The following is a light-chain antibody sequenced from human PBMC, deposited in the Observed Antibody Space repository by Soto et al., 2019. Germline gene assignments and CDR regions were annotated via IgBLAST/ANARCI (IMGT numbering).Light chain of an antibody. J-gene: IGKJ1*01. CDR1: ENIYNY. V-gene: IGKV3-11*01. CDR2: DAL. CDR3: QQYNSYSRT. Sequence: EIVLTQSPATLSLSPGQRATLSCRASENIYNYLAWYQQKPGQAPRLLIYDALSRATGIPARFSGSGSGTEFTLTISSLQPDDFATYYCQQYNSYSRTFGQGTKVDI.